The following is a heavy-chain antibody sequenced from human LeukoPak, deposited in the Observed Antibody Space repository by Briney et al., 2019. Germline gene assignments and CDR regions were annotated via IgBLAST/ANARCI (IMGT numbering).Heavy chain of an antibody. CDR1: GFTFSSYA. Sequence: PGGSLRLSCAASGFTFSSYAMHWVRQAPGKGLEWVAVISYDGSNKYYADSVKGRFTISRDNSKNTLYLQMNSLRAEDTAVYYCARDRLNSAMAHDAFDIWGQGTMVTVSS. CDR2: ISYDGSNK. CDR3: ARDRLNSAMAHDAFDI. J-gene: IGHJ3*02. D-gene: IGHD5-18*01. V-gene: IGHV3-30-3*01.